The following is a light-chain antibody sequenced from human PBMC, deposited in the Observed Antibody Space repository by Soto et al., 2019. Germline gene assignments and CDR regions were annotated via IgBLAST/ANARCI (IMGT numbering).Light chain of an antibody. CDR2: CAS. CDR1: QSVSSN. V-gene: IGKV3-15*01. Sequence: EIVMTQSPATLSVSPGERATLSCRASQSVSSNLAWYQQKPGQSPRLSIYCASTRATGVPARFSGSGSGTEFTLTISSLQCEDFAVYYCQQYINLWTFGQGTKVEIK. CDR3: QQYINLWT. J-gene: IGKJ1*01.